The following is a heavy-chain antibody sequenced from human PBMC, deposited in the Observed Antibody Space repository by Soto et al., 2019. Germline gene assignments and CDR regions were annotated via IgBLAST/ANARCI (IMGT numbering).Heavy chain of an antibody. D-gene: IGHD3-10*01. Sequence: SETLSLTCTVSGGSISRHYHRLSRPRPGKGLEWIGNIYYNGSTNNHPSLTSRVNISVDTSKNQFSLKLSSVTAADTAVYYCARLGPYGYYYKDVWGKGTTVTVSS. J-gene: IGHJ6*03. V-gene: IGHV4-59*08. CDR3: ARLGPYGYYYKDV. CDR1: GGSISRHY. CDR2: IYYNGST.